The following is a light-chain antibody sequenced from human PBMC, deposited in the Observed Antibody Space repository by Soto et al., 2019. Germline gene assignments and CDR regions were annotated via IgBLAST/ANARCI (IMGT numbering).Light chain of an antibody. V-gene: IGKV1-39*01. CDR1: QGISSY. Sequence: DLPMTQSPSSLSASVGDRVTITCRASQGISSYLSWYQQKPGKAPKFLIYAASSLQRGVPSRFSGSGSGTDFTLTISSLQPEDFVTYYCQQSYSTPITFGQGTRLEIK. CDR2: AAS. CDR3: QQSYSTPIT. J-gene: IGKJ5*01.